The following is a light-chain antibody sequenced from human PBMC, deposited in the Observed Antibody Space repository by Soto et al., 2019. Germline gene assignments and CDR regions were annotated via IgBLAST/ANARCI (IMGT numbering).Light chain of an antibody. Sequence: DIQMTQSPSTLSASVGDRVTITCRASQSISSWLAWYQQKPGKAPKLLIYDASSLESGVPSRFSGSGSGTKFTLTISSLQPDEFATYYCQQYNSYPLTFGGGTKV. CDR3: QQYNSYPLT. CDR2: DAS. CDR1: QSISSW. V-gene: IGKV1-5*01. J-gene: IGKJ4*01.